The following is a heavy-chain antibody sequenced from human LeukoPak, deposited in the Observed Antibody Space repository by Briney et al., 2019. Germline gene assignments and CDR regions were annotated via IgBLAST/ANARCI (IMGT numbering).Heavy chain of an antibody. D-gene: IGHD1-26*01. Sequence: GGSLRLSCAASGFTVSSNYMSWVRQGPGKGLVWVSRINSDGSSTSYADPVKGRFTISRDNAKNTLYLQMNSLRAEDTAVYYCARVSTYSAIDYWGQGTLVTVSS. V-gene: IGHV3-74*01. CDR1: GFTVSSNY. CDR3: ARVSTYSAIDY. CDR2: INSDGSST. J-gene: IGHJ4*02.